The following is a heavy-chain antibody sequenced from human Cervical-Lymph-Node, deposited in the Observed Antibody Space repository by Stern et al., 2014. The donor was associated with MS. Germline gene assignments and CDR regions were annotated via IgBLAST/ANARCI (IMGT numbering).Heavy chain of an antibody. D-gene: IGHD3-10*02. Sequence: QVQLQESGPGLVKPSETLSLTCTVSGASISDYYWSWIRQPPGKGLEYIGNIYYSGNTNYNPSLKSRVTVSVDTSKNQFSLKLGSVTAADTAVYYCATMYGSSSNAFHIWGQGTMVTVSS. J-gene: IGHJ3*02. CDR3: ATMYGSSSNAFHI. CDR1: GASISDYY. CDR2: IYYSGNT. V-gene: IGHV4-59*01.